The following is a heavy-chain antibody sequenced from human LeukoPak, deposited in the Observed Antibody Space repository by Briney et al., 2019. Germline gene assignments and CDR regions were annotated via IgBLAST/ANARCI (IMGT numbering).Heavy chain of an antibody. CDR3: ARVGYYDSSDPYYFDY. CDR1: GGSISSYY. V-gene: IGHV4-59*08. Sequence: PSETLSLTCTVSGGSISSYYWSWIRQPPGKGLEWIGYIYYSGSTNYSPSLKSRVTISVDTSKNQFSLKLSSVTAADTAVYYCARVGYYDSSDPYYFDYWGQGTLVTVSS. D-gene: IGHD3-22*01. J-gene: IGHJ4*02. CDR2: IYYSGST.